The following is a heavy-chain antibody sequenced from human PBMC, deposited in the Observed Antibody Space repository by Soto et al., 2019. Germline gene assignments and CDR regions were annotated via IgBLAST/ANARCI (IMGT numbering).Heavy chain of an antibody. Sequence: PSETLSLTCAVSGGSISSYYWSWIRQPPGKGLEWIGYIYYSGSTNYNPSLKSRVTISVDTSKNQFSLKLSSVTAADTAVYYCARLTSSGWYGDAFDIWGQGTMVTVSS. V-gene: IGHV4-59*08. CDR1: GGSISSYY. D-gene: IGHD6-19*01. CDR3: ARLTSSGWYGDAFDI. J-gene: IGHJ3*02. CDR2: IYYSGST.